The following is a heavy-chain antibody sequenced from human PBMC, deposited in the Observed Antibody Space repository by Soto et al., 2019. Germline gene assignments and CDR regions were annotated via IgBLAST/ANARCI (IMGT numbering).Heavy chain of an antibody. CDR1: GFTFSSYA. V-gene: IGHV3-30-3*01. J-gene: IGHJ4*02. CDR2: ISYDGSNK. D-gene: IGHD6-6*01. Sequence: PGGFLRLSCAASGFTFSSYAMHWVRQAPGKGLEWVAVISYDGSNKYYADSVKGRFTISRDNSKNTLYLQMNSLRAEDTAVYYCARDPGDSSSPHFDYWGQGTLVTVSS. CDR3: ARDPGDSSSPHFDY.